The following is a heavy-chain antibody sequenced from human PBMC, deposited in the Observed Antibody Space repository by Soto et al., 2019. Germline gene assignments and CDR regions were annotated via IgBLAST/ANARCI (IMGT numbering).Heavy chain of an antibody. J-gene: IGHJ3*01. CDR2: IISIFGTA. D-gene: IGHD4-17*01. Sequence: SVKVSCKASGGTFSSYAISWVRQAPGQGLEWMGGIISIFGTANYAQKFQGRVTITADESTSTAYMELSSLRSEDTAVYYCARDLRATTVVTPAWGQGTMVTVSS. CDR3: ARDLRATTVVTPA. V-gene: IGHV1-69*13. CDR1: GGTFSSYA.